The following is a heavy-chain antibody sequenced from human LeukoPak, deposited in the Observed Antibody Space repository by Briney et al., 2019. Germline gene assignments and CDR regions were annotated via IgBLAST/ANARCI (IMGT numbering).Heavy chain of an antibody. J-gene: IGHJ4*02. CDR3: TVVNYGSGSYPLGY. D-gene: IGHD3-10*01. CDR1: GFTFSHAW. V-gene: IGHV3-15*01. CDR2: IKSKTDGGTT. Sequence: GGSLRLSCAASGFTFSHAWMSWVRQAPGKGLEWVGRIKSKTDGGTTDYAAPVKGRFTISRDDSKNTLYLQMNSLKTEDTAVYYCTVVNYGSGSYPLGYWGQGTLVTVSS.